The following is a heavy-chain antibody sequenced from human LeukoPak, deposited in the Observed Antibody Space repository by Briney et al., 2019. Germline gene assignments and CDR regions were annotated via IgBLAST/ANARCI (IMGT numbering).Heavy chain of an antibody. V-gene: IGHV3-30-3*01. D-gene: IGHD2-2*01. CDR2: ISYDGSNK. CDR1: GFTFSTYW. Sequence: GGSLRLSCAASGFTFSTYWMNWVRQAPGKGLEWVAVISYDGSNKYYADSVKGRFTISRDNSKNTLYLQMNSLRAEDTAVYYCARVGGLGYCSSTSCPEYFQHWGQGTLVTVSS. J-gene: IGHJ1*01. CDR3: ARVGGLGYCSSTSCPEYFQH.